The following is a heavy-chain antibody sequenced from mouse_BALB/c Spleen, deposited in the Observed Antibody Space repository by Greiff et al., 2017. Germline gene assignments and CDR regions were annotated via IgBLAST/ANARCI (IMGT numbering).Heavy chain of an antibody. V-gene: IGHV7-1*02. CDR3: ARGPDGYYDHWFAY. CDR2: SRNKANDYTT. CDR1: GFTFSDFY. J-gene: IGHJ3*01. Sequence: EVKVVESGGGLVQPGGSLRLSCATSGFTFSDFYMEWVRQPPGKRLEWIAASRNKANDYTTEYSASVKGRFIVSRDTSQSILYLQMNALRAEDTAIYYCARGPDGYYDHWFAYWGQGTLVTVSA. D-gene: IGHD2-3*01.